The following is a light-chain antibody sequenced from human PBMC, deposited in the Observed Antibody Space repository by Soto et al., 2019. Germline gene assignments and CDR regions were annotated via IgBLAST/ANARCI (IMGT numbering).Light chain of an antibody. J-gene: IGKJ2*01. CDR1: QKINIY. Sequence: IQLTQSPSSLSASVGDRVTVTCRASQKINIYLNWYQQKPGKAPTLLIYGASSLQSGVPSRFSGGGSRTDFTLTISSLQTEDLATYYSQQSYRSPYTFGQGTKLEI. V-gene: IGKV1-39*01. CDR2: GAS. CDR3: QQSYRSPYT.